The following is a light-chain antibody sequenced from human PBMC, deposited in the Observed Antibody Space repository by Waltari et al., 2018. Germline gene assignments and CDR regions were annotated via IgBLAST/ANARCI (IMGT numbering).Light chain of an antibody. CDR2: DTT. Sequence: QSVLTQPPPGSPAPGHNVTLSRSVGTPNLVEGYLSRYQHLPGTAPRLLLFDTTNRPSGVPSGFSGSTSGTSATLGIAGLQTGDEADYHYGALDKGLKHLIFGGGTKLTVV. CDR1: TPNLVEGY. V-gene: IGLV1-51*01. J-gene: IGLJ2*01. CDR3: GALDKGLKHLI.